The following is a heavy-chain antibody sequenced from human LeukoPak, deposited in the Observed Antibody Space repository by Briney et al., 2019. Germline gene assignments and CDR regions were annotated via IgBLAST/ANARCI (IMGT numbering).Heavy chain of an antibody. V-gene: IGHV4-34*01. D-gene: IGHD6-13*01. CDR3: VRGIAAAGDKPEIDY. CDR2: INHSGST. CDR1: GGSFSGYY. Sequence: PSETLSLTCAVYGGSFSGYYWSWIPQPPGKGLEWIGEINHSGSTNYNPSLKSRVTISVDTSKNQFSLKLSSVTAADTAVYYCVRGIAAAGDKPEIDYWGQGTLVTVSS. J-gene: IGHJ4*02.